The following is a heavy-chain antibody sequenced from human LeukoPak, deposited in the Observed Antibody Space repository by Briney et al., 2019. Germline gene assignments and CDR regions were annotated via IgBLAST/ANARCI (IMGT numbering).Heavy chain of an antibody. CDR2: ISGSGGST. V-gene: IGHV3-23*01. CDR1: GFTFSSYA. J-gene: IGHJ6*02. CDR3: AKVGCSGGSCYPYYYGMDV. Sequence: PGGSLRLSCAASGFTFSSYAMSWVRQAPGKGLEWVSAISGSGGSTYYADSVKGRFTISRDNSKNTLYLQMNSLRAEDTAVYYCAKVGCSGGSCYPYYYGMDVWGQGTTVTVPS. D-gene: IGHD2-15*01.